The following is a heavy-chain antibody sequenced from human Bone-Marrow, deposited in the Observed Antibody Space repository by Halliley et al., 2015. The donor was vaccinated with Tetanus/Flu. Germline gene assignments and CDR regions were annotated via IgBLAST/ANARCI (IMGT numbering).Heavy chain of an antibody. CDR2: IDPSDSDV. Sequence: LGGMGRIDPSDSDVTYTPSFQGHVTISVDKSSSTAYLQWTNPKASDTAIYYCARRLGGDYLDPWGQGTLVTVST. J-gene: IGHJ5*02. D-gene: IGHD4-17*01. V-gene: IGHV5-10-1*01. CDR3: ARRLGGDYLDP.